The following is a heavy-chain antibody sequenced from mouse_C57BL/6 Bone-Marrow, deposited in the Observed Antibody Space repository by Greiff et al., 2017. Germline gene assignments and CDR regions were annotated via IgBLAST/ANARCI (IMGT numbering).Heavy chain of an antibody. J-gene: IGHJ3*01. CDR2: IDPSDSYT. CDR3: ARWDYYGSRY. D-gene: IGHD1-1*01. V-gene: IGHV1-50*01. CDR1: GYTFTSYW. Sequence: QVQLQQPGAELVKPGASVKLSCNASGYTFTSYWMQWVKQRPGQGLELIGEIDPSDSYTNYNQKFKGKATLTVDTSSSTAYMELSSLTSEDSAVYYCARWDYYGSRYWGQGTLVTVSA.